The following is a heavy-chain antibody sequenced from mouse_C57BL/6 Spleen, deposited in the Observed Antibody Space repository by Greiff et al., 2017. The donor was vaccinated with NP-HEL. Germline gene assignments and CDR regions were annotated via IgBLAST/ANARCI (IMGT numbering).Heavy chain of an antibody. CDR2: IDPEDGDT. D-gene: IGHD2-3*01. Sequence: VHVKQSGAELVRPGASVKLSSTASGFNIKDYYMHWVKQRPEQGLEWIGRIDPEDGDTEYAPKFQGKATMTADTSSNTAYLQLSSLTSEDTAVYYCTTGLLPLAYWGQGTLVTVSA. V-gene: IGHV14-1*01. CDR3: TTGLLPLAY. J-gene: IGHJ3*01. CDR1: GFNIKDYY.